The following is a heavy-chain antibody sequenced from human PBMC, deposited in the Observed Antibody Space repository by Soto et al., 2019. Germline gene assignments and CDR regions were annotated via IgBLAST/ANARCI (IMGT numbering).Heavy chain of an antibody. J-gene: IGHJ5*02. CDR2: IIPIFGTA. CDR1: GGTFSSYA. D-gene: IGHD2-15*01. CDR3: ASSSADIVVVEEYNWFDP. Sequence: SVKVSCKASGGTFSSYAISWVRQAPGQGLEWMGGIIPIFGTANYAQKFQGRVTITADESTSTAYMELSSLRSEDTAVYYCASSSADIVVVEEYNWFDPWGQGTLVTVSS. V-gene: IGHV1-69*13.